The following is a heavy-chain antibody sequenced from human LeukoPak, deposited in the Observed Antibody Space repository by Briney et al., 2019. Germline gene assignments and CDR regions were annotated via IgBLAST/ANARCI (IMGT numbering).Heavy chain of an antibody. V-gene: IGHV4-30-2*01. Sequence: PSQTLSLTCTVSGGSISSGGYYWSWIRQPSGKGLEWIGYIYHSGSTYYNPSLKSRVTISVDRSKNQFSLKLSSVTAADTAVYYCARPRKEGAFDIWGQGTMVTVSS. CDR2: IYHSGST. CDR3: ARPRKEGAFDI. CDR1: GGSISSGGYY. J-gene: IGHJ3*02.